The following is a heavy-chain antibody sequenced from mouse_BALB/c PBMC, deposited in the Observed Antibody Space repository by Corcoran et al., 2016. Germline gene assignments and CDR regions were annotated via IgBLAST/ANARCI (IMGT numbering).Heavy chain of an antibody. CDR2: IDPANANT. J-gene: IGHJ4*01. Sequence: EVQLQQSGAELVKPGASVKLSCTASGFNIKDNYKHWVKQRPEQVLEWIGRIDPANANTKYDPKFQGKDTITADTSSNTAYLQLSSLTSEDTAVYYCAKDYPYVRDSWGQGTSVTVSS. CDR3: AKDYPYVRDS. D-gene: IGHD2-13*01. V-gene: IGHV14-3*02. CDR1: GFNIKDNY.